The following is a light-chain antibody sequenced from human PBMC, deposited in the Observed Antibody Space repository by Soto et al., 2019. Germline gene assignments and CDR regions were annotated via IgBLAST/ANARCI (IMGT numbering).Light chain of an antibody. Sequence: QSALTQPASVSGSPGQSITISCTGTSSDVGGYNYVSWYQQHPGEAPQLMIYDVSNRPSGVSDRFSGSKSGNTASLTISGLQAVDEADYYCSSYTSSITYVFGSGTKVTVL. J-gene: IGLJ1*01. V-gene: IGLV2-14*01. CDR1: SSDVGGYNY. CDR3: SSYTSSITYV. CDR2: DVS.